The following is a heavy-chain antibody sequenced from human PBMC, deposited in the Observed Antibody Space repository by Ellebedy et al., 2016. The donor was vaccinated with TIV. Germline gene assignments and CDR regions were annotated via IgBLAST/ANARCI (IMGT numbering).Heavy chain of an antibody. J-gene: IGHJ6*02. V-gene: IGHV3-13*05. CDR3: ARELPYSSDGLNV. CDR2: IGTANDP. CDR1: GFTFSTYA. D-gene: IGHD4-11*01. Sequence: GESLKISCAASGFTFSTYAMHWIRQTTGKGLEWVSTIGTANDPYYPGSVKGRFTISIENAKNSLYLQMNSLRAGDTAVYNCARELPYSSDGLNVWGQGTTVTVSS.